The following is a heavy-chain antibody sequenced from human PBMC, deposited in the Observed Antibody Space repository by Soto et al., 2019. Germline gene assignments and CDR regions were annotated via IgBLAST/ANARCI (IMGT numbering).Heavy chain of an antibody. CDR3: ARRKERSGPHYFDY. V-gene: IGHV1-18*01. Sequence: QVQLVQSGGEVRKPGASVKVSCKASGYTFDIYGISWVRQVPGQGPEWMGWISADNGDTKYAQKFQDRVIMTTDTSTSTAYMELRSLRSEDTAVYYCARRKERSGPHYFDYWGQGTLVTVSS. CDR2: ISADNGDT. D-gene: IGHD6-25*01. CDR1: GYTFDIYG. J-gene: IGHJ4*02.